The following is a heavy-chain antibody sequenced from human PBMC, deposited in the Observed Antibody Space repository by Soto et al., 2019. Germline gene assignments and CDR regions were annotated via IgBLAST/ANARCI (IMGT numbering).Heavy chain of an antibody. CDR2: INPADSDT. Sequence: GESLKISCKGSGYSFTNYWVARVRQMPGKGLEWMAIINPADSDTRYSPSFQGQVTISADKSISTAYLQWSSLKASDTAMYYCVRPDSSGYYVYWGQGTLVTVSS. CDR3: VRPDSSGYYVY. J-gene: IGHJ4*02. CDR1: GYSFTNYW. V-gene: IGHV5-51*01. D-gene: IGHD3-22*01.